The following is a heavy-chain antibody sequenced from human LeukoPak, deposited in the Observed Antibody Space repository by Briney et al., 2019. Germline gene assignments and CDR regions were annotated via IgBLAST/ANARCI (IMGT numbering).Heavy chain of an antibody. CDR1: GGSVSSGSYY. Sequence: PSETLSLTCTVSGGSVSSGSYYWSWIRQPPGKGLEWIGYVYYSGTTNYNPSLKSRVTISVDTSKNQFSLKLSSVTAADTAVYYCARIYPIDYYDSSGTWGGYFDYWGQGTLVTVSS. V-gene: IGHV4-61*01. D-gene: IGHD3-22*01. CDR2: VYYSGTT. J-gene: IGHJ4*02. CDR3: ARIYPIDYYDSSGTWGGYFDY.